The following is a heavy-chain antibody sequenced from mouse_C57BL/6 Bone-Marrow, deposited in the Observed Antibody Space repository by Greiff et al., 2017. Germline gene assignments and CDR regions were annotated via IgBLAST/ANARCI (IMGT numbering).Heavy chain of an antibody. Sequence: QVQLQQPGTELVKPGASVKLSCKASGYTFTSYWMHWVKQRPGQGLEWIGYINPSSGYTKYNQKFKDKATLTADKSSSIAYMQLSSLTYEDSAVYYCANYGSSPFAYWGQGTLVTVSA. CDR2: INPSSGYT. D-gene: IGHD1-1*01. CDR1: GYTFTSYW. CDR3: ANYGSSPFAY. J-gene: IGHJ3*01. V-gene: IGHV1-7*01.